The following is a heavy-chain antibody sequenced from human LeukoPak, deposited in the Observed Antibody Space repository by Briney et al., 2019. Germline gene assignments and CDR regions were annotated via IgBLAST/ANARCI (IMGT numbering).Heavy chain of an antibody. CDR3: AREDIVVVPAYFYYGMDV. Sequence: GGSLRLSCAASGFTFSSYAMSWVRQAPGKGLEWVSAISGSGGSTYYADSVKGRFTISRDNSKNTLYLQMNSLRAEDTAVYYCAREDIVVVPAYFYYGMDVWGQGTTVTVSS. D-gene: IGHD2-2*01. CDR2: ISGSGGST. J-gene: IGHJ6*02. V-gene: IGHV3-23*01. CDR1: GFTFSSYA.